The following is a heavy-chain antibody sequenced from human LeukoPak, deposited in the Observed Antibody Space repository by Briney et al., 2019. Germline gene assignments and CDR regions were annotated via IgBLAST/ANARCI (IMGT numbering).Heavy chain of an antibody. Sequence: GGSLRLSCAASEFTLSDYSMNWVRQAPGKGLEWVSYISFSSGVIYYSDSVKGRFTISRDNAKNSLFLQMNSLRADDTAVYYCARVRGSGWSLYYIDYWGQGTLVTVSS. CDR3: ARVRGSGWSLYYIDY. CDR2: ISFSSGVI. J-gene: IGHJ4*02. D-gene: IGHD6-19*01. CDR1: EFTLSDYS. V-gene: IGHV3-48*04.